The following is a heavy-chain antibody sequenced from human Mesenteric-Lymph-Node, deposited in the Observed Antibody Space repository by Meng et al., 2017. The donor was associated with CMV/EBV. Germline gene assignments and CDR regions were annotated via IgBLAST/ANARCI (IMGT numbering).Heavy chain of an antibody. CDR3: ARDRWWFDY. CDR2: INPSGGST. CDR1: GYTFTSYY. Sequence: KVSCKASGYTFTSYYMHWVRQAPGQGLEWMGIINPSGGSTTYAQKFQGRVTMTRDTSTSTVYMEVSSLRSEDTAVYYCARDRWWFDYWGQGTLVTVSS. J-gene: IGHJ4*02. V-gene: IGHV1-46*01. D-gene: IGHD2-15*01.